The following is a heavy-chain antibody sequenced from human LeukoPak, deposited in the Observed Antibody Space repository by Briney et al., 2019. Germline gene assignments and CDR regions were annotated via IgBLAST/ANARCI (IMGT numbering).Heavy chain of an antibody. D-gene: IGHD3-10*01. CDR1: GYTFNAYY. V-gene: IGHV1-2*02. CDR3: ARSMIRGVPSVLFHY. J-gene: IGHJ4*02. CDR2: INPNTGVT. Sequence: VSVKVSCKASGYTFNAYYIHWVRQAPGEGLEWMGWINPNTGVTNYAQKFQGRVTMTRDTSISTVYMELSGLRSDDTAVYYCARSMIRGVPSVLFHYWGQGTLVTVSS.